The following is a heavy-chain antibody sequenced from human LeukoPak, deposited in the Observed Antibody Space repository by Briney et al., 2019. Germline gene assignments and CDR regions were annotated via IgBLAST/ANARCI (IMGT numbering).Heavy chain of an antibody. CDR3: ASPGIVAAGTDRGFDY. D-gene: IGHD6-13*01. CDR1: GGSISSYY. V-gene: IGHV4-59*01. J-gene: IGHJ4*02. Sequence: PSETLSLTCTVSGGSISSYYWSWIRQPPGKGLEWIGFIYYSGSTNYNPSLKSRVTISVDTSKDQFSLKLSSVTAADTAVYYCASPGIVAAGTDRGFDYWGQGTLVTVSS. CDR2: IYYSGST.